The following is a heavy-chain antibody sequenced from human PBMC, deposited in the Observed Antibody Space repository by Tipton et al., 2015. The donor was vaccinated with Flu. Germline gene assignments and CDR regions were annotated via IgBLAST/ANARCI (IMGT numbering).Heavy chain of an antibody. V-gene: IGHV3-11*01. Sequence: SLRLSCAASGFTFSDYYMSWVRQAPGKGLEWVSHISSSGSIINYADSVKGRFTISRDNAKNSLYLQMNSLRVEDTAVYYCAREGGYDFWSGYYPYAMDVWDQGP. D-gene: IGHD3-3*01. CDR3: AREGGYDFWSGYYPYAMDV. CDR2: ISSSGSII. CDR1: GFTFSDYY. J-gene: IGHJ6*02.